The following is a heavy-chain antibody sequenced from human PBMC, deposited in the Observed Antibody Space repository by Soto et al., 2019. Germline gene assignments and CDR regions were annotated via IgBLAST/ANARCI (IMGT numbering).Heavy chain of an antibody. CDR1: GFTFISYA. J-gene: IGHJ4*02. V-gene: IGHV3-23*01. CDR3: AKSPQKIYSSGWPYYFDY. CDR2: ISGSGGST. D-gene: IGHD6-19*01. Sequence: GGSLRLSCAASGFTFISYAMSWVRQAPGKGLEWVSAISGSGGSTYYADSVKGRFTISRDNSKNTLYLQMNSLRAEDTAVYYCAKSPQKIYSSGWPYYFDYWGQGTLVTVSS.